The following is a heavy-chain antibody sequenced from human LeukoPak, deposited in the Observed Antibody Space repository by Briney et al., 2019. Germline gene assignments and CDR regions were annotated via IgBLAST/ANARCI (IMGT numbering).Heavy chain of an antibody. Sequence: ASVKVSCKVSGYTLTELSMHWVRQAPGKGLEWMGGFDPEDGETIYAQKFQGRVTMTEDTSTDTAYMELSSLRSEDTAVYYCARDYDFPGRFDYWGQGTLVTVSS. CDR1: GYTLTELS. V-gene: IGHV1-24*01. CDR3: ARDYDFPGRFDY. J-gene: IGHJ4*02. CDR2: FDPEDGET. D-gene: IGHD5-12*01.